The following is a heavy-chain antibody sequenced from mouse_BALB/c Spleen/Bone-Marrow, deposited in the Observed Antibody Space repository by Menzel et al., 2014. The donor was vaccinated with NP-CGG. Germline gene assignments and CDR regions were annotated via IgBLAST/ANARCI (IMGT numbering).Heavy chain of an antibody. J-gene: IGHJ1*01. V-gene: IGHV4-1*02. CDR2: INPDSSTI. CDR3: ARLNYYGSLFV. D-gene: IGHD1-1*01. Sequence: EVQRVESGGGLVQPGGSLRLSWAASGFDFSRYWMSWVRQAPGEGLEWIGEINPDSSTINYTPSLKDKFIISRDNAKNTLYLQMSKVRSEDTALYYCARLNYYGSLFVWGAGTTVTVSS. CDR1: GFDFSRYW.